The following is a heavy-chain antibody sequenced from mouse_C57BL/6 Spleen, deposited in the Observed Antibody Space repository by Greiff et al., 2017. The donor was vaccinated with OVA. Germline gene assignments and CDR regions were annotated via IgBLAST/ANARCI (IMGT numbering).Heavy chain of an antibody. J-gene: IGHJ4*01. CDR3: TREAMVTTGDYYAMDY. D-gene: IGHD2-2*01. V-gene: IGHV1-15*01. CDR2: IDPETGGT. Sequence: QVQLQQSGAELVRPGASVTLSCKASGYTFTDYEMHWVKQTPVHGLEWIGAIDPETGGTAYNQKFKGKAILTADKSSSTAYMELRSLTSEDSAVYYCTREAMVTTGDYYAMDYWGQGTSVTVSS. CDR1: GYTFTDYE.